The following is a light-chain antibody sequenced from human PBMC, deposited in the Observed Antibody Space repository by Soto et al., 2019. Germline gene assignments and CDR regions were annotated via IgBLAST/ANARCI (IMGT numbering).Light chain of an antibody. CDR1: QDISNS. CDR2: DAA. Sequence: DIQMTQSPSSLSASVGDRVTITCQASQDISNSLSWYQQKPGKAPKLLITDAATLEAGVPSRFSGSGSGTDFTFTISSLHPEDIATYFCLQPDNGPTFGLGTKLEVK. J-gene: IGKJ2*01. V-gene: IGKV1-33*01. CDR3: LQPDNGPT.